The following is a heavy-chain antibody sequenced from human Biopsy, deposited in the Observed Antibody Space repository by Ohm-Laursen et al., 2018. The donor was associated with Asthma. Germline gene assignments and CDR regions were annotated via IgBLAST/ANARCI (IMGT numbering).Heavy chain of an antibody. Sequence: GSLRLSCAASGFSFGDFFMTWVRQAPGKGLEWVASISSSGSTKYPSGSVLGRCTISRDNTQKSTTLELRSLRVEDTAIYYCARVLESRSRGPFCFFTLDVWGQGTPVAGSS. CDR3: ARVLESRSRGPFCFFTLDV. V-gene: IGHV3-11*01. D-gene: IGHD6-13*01. CDR2: ISSSGSTK. J-gene: IGHJ6*02. CDR1: GFSFGDFF.